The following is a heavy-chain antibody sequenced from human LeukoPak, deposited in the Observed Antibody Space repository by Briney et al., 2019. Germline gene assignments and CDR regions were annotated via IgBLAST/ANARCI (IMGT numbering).Heavy chain of an antibody. Sequence: ASVKVSCKASGYTFTSYGISWVRQAPGQGLEWMGWISAYNGNTKYAQKFQGRVTMTRDTSISTAYMELSRLRSDDTAVYYCARDGRIAAAGTGWFDPWGQGTLVTVSS. CDR2: ISAYNGNT. CDR3: ARDGRIAAAGTGWFDP. J-gene: IGHJ5*02. D-gene: IGHD6-13*01. CDR1: GYTFTSYG. V-gene: IGHV1-18*01.